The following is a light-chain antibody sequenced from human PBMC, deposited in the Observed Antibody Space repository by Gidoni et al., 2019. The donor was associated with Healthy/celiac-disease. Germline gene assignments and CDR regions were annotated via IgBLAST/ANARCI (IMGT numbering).Light chain of an antibody. Sequence: DIQMTQSPSSLSASVGDRVTITCRASQSISSYLNWYQQNPGKAPKLLIYAASSLQSGVPSRFSGSGSGTDFTLTISSLQPEDFATYYCQQSYSTPLTVXAXTKVEIK. V-gene: IGKV1-39*01. CDR2: AAS. J-gene: IGKJ4*01. CDR1: QSISSY. CDR3: QQSYSTPLT.